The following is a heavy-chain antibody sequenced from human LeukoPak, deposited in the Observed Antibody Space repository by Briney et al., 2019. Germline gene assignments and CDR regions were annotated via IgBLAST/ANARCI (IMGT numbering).Heavy chain of an antibody. CDR2: IYYSGRI. J-gene: IGHJ1*01. CDR3: ARRRYYDGSGYLE. CDR1: GDSVSRSDSY. Sequence: SETLSLTCSVSGDSVSRSDSYWDWIRQPPGKGLEWIGTIYYSGRIYYSPSLKSRVTMSVDPSNNQFSLNLRSVTAADTALYYCARRRYYDGSGYLEWGQGTLLSVSS. D-gene: IGHD3-22*01. V-gene: IGHV4-39*01.